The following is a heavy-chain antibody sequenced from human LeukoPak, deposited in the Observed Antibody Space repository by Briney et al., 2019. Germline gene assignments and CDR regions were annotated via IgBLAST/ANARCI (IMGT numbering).Heavy chain of an antibody. CDR2: VKGDSGVT. CDR1: GYTFTGYY. D-gene: IGHD5-24*01. CDR3: VRSRDGYIYDY. Sequence: ASVKVSCKASGYTFTGYYMHWVRQAPGQGLEWMGWVKGDSGVTYYAQEFQGRVTMTRDTSINTAYMELSRLRSDDTAVYYCVRSRDGYIYDYWGQGTLVTVSS. V-gene: IGHV1-2*02. J-gene: IGHJ4*02.